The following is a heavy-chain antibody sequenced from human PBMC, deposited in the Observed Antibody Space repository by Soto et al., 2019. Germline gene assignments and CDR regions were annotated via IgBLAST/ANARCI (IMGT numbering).Heavy chain of an antibody. CDR1: GFTFSSYA. Sequence: GGSLRLSCAASGFTFSSYAMSWVRQAPGKGLEWVSAISGSGGSTYYADSVKGRLTVARDNSNNRLYLQMNSLRAEETAVYYCAKHIAARRGPYYYYGMDVWGQGTTVTGSS. V-gene: IGHV3-23*01. J-gene: IGHJ6*02. D-gene: IGHD6-6*01. CDR2: ISGSGGST. CDR3: AKHIAARRGPYYYYGMDV.